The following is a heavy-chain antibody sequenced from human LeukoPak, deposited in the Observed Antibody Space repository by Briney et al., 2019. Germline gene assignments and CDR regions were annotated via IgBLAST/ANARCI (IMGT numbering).Heavy chain of an antibody. V-gene: IGHV3-23*01. Sequence: ASVKVSCKASGGTFSSYAISWVRQAPGKGLEWVSGISGSGVSTYYADSVKGRFTISRDNSKNTLHLQMNSLRAEDTAVYYCAKDTGSGYDYFSYYFDYWGQGTLVTVSS. D-gene: IGHD5-12*01. CDR3: AKDTGSGYDYFSYYFDY. CDR1: GGTFSSYA. CDR2: ISGSGVST. J-gene: IGHJ4*02.